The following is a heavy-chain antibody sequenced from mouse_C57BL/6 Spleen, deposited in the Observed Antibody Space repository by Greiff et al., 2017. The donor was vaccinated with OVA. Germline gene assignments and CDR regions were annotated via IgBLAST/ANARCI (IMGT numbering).Heavy chain of an antibody. Sequence: EVQLQQSGPELVKPGASVKISCKASGYTFTDYYMNWVKQSNGKSLEWIGDINPNNGGTSYNQKFKGKATLTVDKSSSTAYMELRSLTSEDSAVYYCARSWGYWGQGTTLTVSS. J-gene: IGHJ2*01. V-gene: IGHV1-26*01. CDR3: ARSWGY. CDR2: INPNNGGT. CDR1: GYTFTDYY.